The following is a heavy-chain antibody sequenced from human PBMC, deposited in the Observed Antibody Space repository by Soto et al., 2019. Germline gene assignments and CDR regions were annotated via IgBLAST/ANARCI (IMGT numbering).Heavy chain of an antibody. D-gene: IGHD6-13*01. Sequence: PVGSMRLSCAASGFTFSSYAMSWVRQAPGKGLEWVSAISGSGGSTYYADSVKGRFTISRDNSKNTLYLQMNSLRAEDTAVYYCATIRMGIAAAGYRFYYGMDVWGQGTTVTVSS. V-gene: IGHV3-23*01. CDR2: ISGSGGST. CDR1: GFTFSSYA. J-gene: IGHJ6*02. CDR3: ATIRMGIAAAGYRFYYGMDV.